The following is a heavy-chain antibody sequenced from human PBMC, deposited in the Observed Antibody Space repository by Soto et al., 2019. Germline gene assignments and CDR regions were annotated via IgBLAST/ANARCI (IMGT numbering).Heavy chain of an antibody. D-gene: IGHD3-10*01. CDR3: ASHLPSITMVRGVSPG. V-gene: IGHV4-39*01. J-gene: IGHJ4*02. CDR1: GGSISSSSYY. CDR2: IYYSGST. Sequence: PSETLSLTCTVSGGSISSSSYYWGWIRQPPGKGLEWIGSIYYSGSTYYNPSLKSRVTISVDTSKNQFCLKLSSVTAADTAVYYCASHLPSITMVRGVSPGWGQGTLVTVSS.